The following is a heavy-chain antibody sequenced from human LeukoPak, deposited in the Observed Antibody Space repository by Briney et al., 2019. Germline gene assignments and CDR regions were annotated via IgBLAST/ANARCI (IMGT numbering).Heavy chain of an antibody. Sequence: PGGSLRLSCAASGFTFSDYYMSWIRQAPGKGLEWVAFIRYDGSNKYYADSVKGRFTISRDNSKNTLYLQMNSLRAEDTAVYYCAKDQDYYDSSGYSFFDYWGQGTLVTVSS. J-gene: IGHJ4*02. CDR3: AKDQDYYDSSGYSFFDY. CDR1: GFTFSDYY. D-gene: IGHD3-22*01. V-gene: IGHV3-30*02. CDR2: IRYDGSNK.